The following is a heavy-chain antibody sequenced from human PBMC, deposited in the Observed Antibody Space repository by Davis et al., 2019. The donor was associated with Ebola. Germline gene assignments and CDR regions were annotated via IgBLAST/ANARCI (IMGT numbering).Heavy chain of an antibody. Sequence: PSETLSLTCTVSGGSISRGGSYWSWVRQVPGKGREWIGYIYYSGSTYYKPSLKSRVTISLDTSKNQFSLNLSSVTAADTAVYYCARDLRYDSSGSDYYFYMDVWGKGTTVTVSS. V-gene: IGHV4-31*03. CDR1: GGSISRGGSY. D-gene: IGHD3-22*01. CDR3: ARDLRYDSSGSDYYFYMDV. J-gene: IGHJ6*03. CDR2: IYYSGST.